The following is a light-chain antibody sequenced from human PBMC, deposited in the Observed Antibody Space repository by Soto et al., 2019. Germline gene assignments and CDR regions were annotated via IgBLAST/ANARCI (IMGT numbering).Light chain of an antibody. J-gene: IGKJ4*01. Sequence: DIRMTQSPSSLSFYVGDRVTITCQASQDISNYLNWYQQKPGKAPKLLIYDASNLETGVPSRFSGSGSGTDFTFTISSLQPEDIATYYCQQYDNFPLTFGGGTKVDIK. CDR1: QDISNY. V-gene: IGKV1-33*01. CDR2: DAS. CDR3: QQYDNFPLT.